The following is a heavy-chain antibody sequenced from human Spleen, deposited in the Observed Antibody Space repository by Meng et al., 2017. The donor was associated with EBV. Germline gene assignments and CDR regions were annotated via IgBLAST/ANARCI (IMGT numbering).Heavy chain of an antibody. V-gene: IGHV2-5*02. Sequence: QITLKESGPTLVKPTQTLTLTCTFSGFLLSTSGVGVGWIRQPPGKALEWLALIYWDDDKRYSPSLKSRLTITKDTSKNQAILTMTNMDPVDTATYYCAHRGPYNFWSGYYDWFDPWGQGTLFNVSS. CDR3: AHRGPYNFWSGYYDWFDP. D-gene: IGHD3-3*01. CDR1: GFLLSTSGVG. J-gene: IGHJ5*02. CDR2: IYWDDDK.